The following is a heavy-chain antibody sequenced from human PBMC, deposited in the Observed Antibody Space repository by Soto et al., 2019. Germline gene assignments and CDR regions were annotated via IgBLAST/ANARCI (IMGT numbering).Heavy chain of an antibody. V-gene: IGHV3-48*03. D-gene: IGHD1-26*01. J-gene: IGHJ6*02. CDR2: VSTGGSSI. CDR1: GFTLSNSE. CDR3: ARERGGLSGADV. Sequence: HPGGSLRLSCAGSGFTLSNSEMNWVRQAPGKGLEWVSYVSTGGSSIYYADSVKGRFTIARDNGKNSVYLQMSSLRAEDTATYYCARERGGLSGADVWGQGTTVTVSS.